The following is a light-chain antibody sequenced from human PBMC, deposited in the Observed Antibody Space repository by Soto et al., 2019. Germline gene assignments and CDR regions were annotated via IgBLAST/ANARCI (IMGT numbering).Light chain of an antibody. CDR3: QQYYSYLLT. CDR2: AAS. V-gene: IGKV1-8*01. J-gene: IGKJ4*01. CDR1: QGISSY. Sequence: AIRMTQPPSSLSASTGDRVTITCRASQGISSYLAWYQQKPGKAPKLLIYAASTLQSGVPSRFSGSGSGTDFTLTISCLQSEDFATYYCQQYYSYLLTFGGGTKVEIK.